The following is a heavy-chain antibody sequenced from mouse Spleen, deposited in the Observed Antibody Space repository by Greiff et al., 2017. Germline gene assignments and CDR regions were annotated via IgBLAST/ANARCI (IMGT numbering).Heavy chain of an antibody. V-gene: IGHV1-61*01. CDR2: IYPSDSET. D-gene: IGHD5-5*01. CDR1: GYTFTSYW. CDR3: ASGLPAWFAY. J-gene: IGHJ3*01. Sequence: QVQLQQPGAELVRPGSSVKLSCKASGYTFTSYWMDWVKQRPGQGLEWIGNIYPSDSETHYNQKFKDKATLTVDKSSSTAYMQLSSLTSEDSAVYYCASGLPAWFAYWGQGTLVTVSA.